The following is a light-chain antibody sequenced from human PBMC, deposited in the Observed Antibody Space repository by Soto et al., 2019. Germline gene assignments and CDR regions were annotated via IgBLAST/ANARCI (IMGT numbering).Light chain of an antibody. V-gene: IGKV1-5*03. CDR2: KAS. CDR3: QQYNSYSPYT. Sequence: DIQMTQSPSTLSESVGDRVTITCRASQSISSWLAWYQQKPGKAPKLLIYKASSLESGVPSRFSGSESGTEFTLTISSLQPDDFATYYCQQYNSYSPYTFGQGTKLEIK. J-gene: IGKJ2*01. CDR1: QSISSW.